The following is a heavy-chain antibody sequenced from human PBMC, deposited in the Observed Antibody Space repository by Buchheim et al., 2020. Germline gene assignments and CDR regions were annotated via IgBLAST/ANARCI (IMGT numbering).Heavy chain of an antibody. D-gene: IGHD3-22*01. CDR3: AKDRGEYYYDSSGYYYLDAFDI. Sequence: EVQLVESGGGLVQPGGSLRLSCAASGFTFSSYAMSWVRQAPGKGLEWVSAISGSGGSTYYADSVKGRFTISRDNSKNTLYLQMNSLRAEDTAVYYCAKDRGEYYYDSSGYYYLDAFDIWGQGT. V-gene: IGHV3-23*04. J-gene: IGHJ3*02. CDR2: ISGSGGST. CDR1: GFTFSSYA.